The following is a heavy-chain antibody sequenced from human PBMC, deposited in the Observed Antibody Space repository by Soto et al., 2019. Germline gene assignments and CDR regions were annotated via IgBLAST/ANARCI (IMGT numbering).Heavy chain of an antibody. CDR1: GYTFTSYG. CDR3: ARDRPYYDSSGYSPFDY. V-gene: IGHV1-18*04. D-gene: IGHD3-22*01. J-gene: IGHJ4*02. Sequence: ASVKVSCKASGYTFTSYGISWLRQAPGQGLEWMGWISAYNGNTNYAQKLQGRVTMTTDTSTSTAYMELRSLRSDDTAVYYCARDRPYYDSSGYSPFDYWGQGTLVTFSS. CDR2: ISAYNGNT.